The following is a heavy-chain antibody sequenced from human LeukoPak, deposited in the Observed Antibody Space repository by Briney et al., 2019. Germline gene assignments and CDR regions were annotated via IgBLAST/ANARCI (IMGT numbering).Heavy chain of an antibody. CDR2: ISGSGGST. D-gene: IGHD3-22*01. Sequence: GGSLRLSCAAFGFTFSSYAMSWVRQAPGKGLEWVSAISGSGGSTYYADSVKGRFTISRDNSKNTLYLQMNSLRAEDTAVYYCAKGYYDSTLAFDIWGQGTMVTVSS. V-gene: IGHV3-23*01. CDR3: AKGYYDSTLAFDI. J-gene: IGHJ3*02. CDR1: GFTFSSYA.